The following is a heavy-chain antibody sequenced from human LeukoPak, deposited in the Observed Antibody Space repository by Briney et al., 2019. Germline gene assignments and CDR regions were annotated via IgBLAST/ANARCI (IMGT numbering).Heavy chain of an antibody. Sequence: WETLSHTRSESWNSLYRLLDSLGSQPAGKGLEWIGRIYTSGGTNYNPSLKSRVTMSVDTSKSQFSLRLNSVTASDTAVYYCASSSCSSHAFDFWGQGTLVTVSS. CDR2: IYTSGGT. J-gene: IGHJ4*02. CDR3: ASSSCSSHAFDF. V-gene: IGHV4-4*07. D-gene: IGHD6-6*01. CDR1: WNSLYRL.